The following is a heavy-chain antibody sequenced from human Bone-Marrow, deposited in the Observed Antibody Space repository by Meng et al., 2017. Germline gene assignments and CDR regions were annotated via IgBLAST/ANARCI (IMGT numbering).Heavy chain of an antibody. CDR3: VKDATGGDYNFDF. D-gene: IGHD4-17*01. CDR2: LSWRGDSI. Sequence: SLKISCEASGFTFDDYAMHWIRQGPGKGLEWVSGLSWRGDSIGYADSVKGRFTISRDNAKNLVYLQMSSLRSEDTALYYCVKDATGGDYNFDFWGQGTQVTVS. J-gene: IGHJ4*02. CDR1: GFTFDDYA. V-gene: IGHV3-9*01.